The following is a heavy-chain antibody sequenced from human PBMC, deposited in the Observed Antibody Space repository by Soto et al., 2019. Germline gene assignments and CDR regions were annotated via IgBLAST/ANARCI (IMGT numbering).Heavy chain of an antibody. Sequence: ASVKVSCKASGYSFTDYHIHWVRQAPGQGLEWLGRINPQSGGTSTAQKVQGWVTMTTDTSISTASMELTRLTSDDTAIYYCARGDSTDCSNGVCSFFYNHDMDDWGQGATVTVSS. J-gene: IGHJ6*02. CDR1: GYSFTDYH. D-gene: IGHD2-8*01. V-gene: IGHV1-2*04. CDR3: ARGDSTDCSNGVCSFFYNHDMDD. CDR2: INPQSGGT.